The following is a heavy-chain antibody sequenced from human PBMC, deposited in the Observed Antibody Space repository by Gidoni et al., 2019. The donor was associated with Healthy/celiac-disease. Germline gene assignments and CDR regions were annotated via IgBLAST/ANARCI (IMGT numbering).Heavy chain of an antibody. V-gene: IGHV4-61*02. CDR2: IYTSGST. J-gene: IGHJ4*02. Sequence: QVQLQESGPGLVKPSQTLSLTCTVSGGPISSGSYYWSWIRQPAGKGLEWIGRIYTSGSTNYNPSLKSRVTISVDTSKNQFSLKLSSVTAADTAVYYCAGRSIAARPDYWGQGTLVTVSS. D-gene: IGHD6-6*01. CDR3: AGRSIAARPDY. CDR1: GGPISSGSYY.